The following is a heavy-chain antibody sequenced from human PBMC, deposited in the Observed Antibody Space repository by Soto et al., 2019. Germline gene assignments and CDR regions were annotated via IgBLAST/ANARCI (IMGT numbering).Heavy chain of an antibody. CDR2: MYYSGST. D-gene: IGHD3-10*01. CDR3: ARGVTMVRGVGLFYFDY. J-gene: IGHJ4*02. CDR1: GGSISRGGYY. Sequence: QVQLQESGPGLVKPSQTLSLTCTVSGGSISRGGYYWIWIRQHPGKGLEWIGYMYYSGSTYSNPSLKSRITISVDTSKKKFSLKLSSVTAADTAVYYCARGVTMVRGVGLFYFDYWGQGTLVTVSS. V-gene: IGHV4-31*03.